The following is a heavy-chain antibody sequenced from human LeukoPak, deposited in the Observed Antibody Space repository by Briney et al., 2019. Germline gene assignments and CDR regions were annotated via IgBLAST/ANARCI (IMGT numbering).Heavy chain of an antibody. CDR1: GGSFSGYY. V-gene: IGHV4-34*01. Sequence: SETLSLTCAVYGGSFSGYYWSWIRQPPGKGLEWIGEINRSGSTNYNPSLKSRVTISVDTSKNQFSLKLSSVTAADTAVYYCARAHSYYDSSGYYPLWGQGTLVTVSS. CDR2: INRSGST. CDR3: ARAHSYYDSSGYYPL. D-gene: IGHD3-22*01. J-gene: IGHJ4*02.